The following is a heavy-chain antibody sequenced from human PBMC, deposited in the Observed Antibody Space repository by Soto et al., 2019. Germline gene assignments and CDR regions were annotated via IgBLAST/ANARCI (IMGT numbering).Heavy chain of an antibody. CDR3: ARDAALLAAAGFDY. V-gene: IGHV1-46*01. CDR2: INPTCDST. D-gene: IGHD6-13*01. CDR1: GYTFTSYY. J-gene: IGHJ4*02. Sequence: SVKVSCKASGYTFTSYYMHWVRHAPRQGLEYIEKINPTCDSTSYAHKFQGRITMTRHTSTSTAYMELSSMRSEDTAVYYCARDAALLAAAGFDYWGQGTMVTVSS.